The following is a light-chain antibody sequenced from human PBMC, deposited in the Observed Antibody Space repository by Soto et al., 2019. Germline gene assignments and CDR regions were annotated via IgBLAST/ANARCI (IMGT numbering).Light chain of an antibody. J-gene: IGKJ4*01. Sequence: ETVMTQSPATLSVSPGDSATLSCRASQSVSGNLVWYQQKPGQAPRLLMYRTSIRATGVPARFSGSGSGTEFTLTINSLQSEDFAVYYCQRYNNWPLTFGGGTKVDIK. CDR3: QRYNNWPLT. CDR1: QSVSGN. CDR2: RTS. V-gene: IGKV3-15*01.